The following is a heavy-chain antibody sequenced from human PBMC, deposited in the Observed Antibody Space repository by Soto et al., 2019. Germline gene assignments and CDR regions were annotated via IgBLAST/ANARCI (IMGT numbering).Heavy chain of an antibody. CDR1: GFTFSSYS. CDR2: ISSSSSYI. CDR3: ARDLVSSSSDYYYYRKDV. D-gene: IGHD6-6*01. J-gene: IGHJ6*02. Sequence: GGSLRLSCAASGFTFSSYSMNWVRQAPGKGLEWVSSISSSSSYIYYADSVKGRFTISRDNAKNSLYLQMNSLRAEDTAVYYCARDLVSSSSDYYYYRKDVWGQGTTVTVSS. V-gene: IGHV3-21*01.